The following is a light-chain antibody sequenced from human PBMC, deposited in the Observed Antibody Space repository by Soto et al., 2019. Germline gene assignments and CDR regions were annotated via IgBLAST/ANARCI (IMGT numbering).Light chain of an antibody. CDR3: GTWDNSLGDGHVV. V-gene: IGLV1-51*01. CDR1: SSNIGNNY. CDR2: DND. J-gene: IGLJ2*01. Sequence: QSVLTQPPSVSAAPGQKVTISCSGGSSNIGNNYVSWYQQLPGTAPKLLIYDNDNRPSGIPDRFSGSKSGTSATLGITGLQTGDEADYYCGTWDNSLGDGHVVFGGGTKLTVL.